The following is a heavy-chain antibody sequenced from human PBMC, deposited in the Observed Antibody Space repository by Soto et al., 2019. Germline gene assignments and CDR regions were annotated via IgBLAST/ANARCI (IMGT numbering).Heavy chain of an antibody. Sequence: VQLVESGGGMVQPGRSLRLSCAASGFTFSSYGMHWVRQAPGKGLEWVAVISYDGSNKYYADSVKGRFTISRDNSKNTLYLQMNSLRAEDTAVYYCAKRAARQDYYGMDVWGQGTTVTVSS. CDR3: AKRAARQDYYGMDV. J-gene: IGHJ6*02. V-gene: IGHV3-30*18. CDR1: GFTFSSYG. CDR2: ISYDGSNK. D-gene: IGHD6-6*01.